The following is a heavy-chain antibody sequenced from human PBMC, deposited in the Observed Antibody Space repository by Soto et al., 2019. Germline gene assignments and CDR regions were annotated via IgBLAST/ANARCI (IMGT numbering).Heavy chain of an antibody. CDR3: ARERRYYDGSGYFDY. J-gene: IGHJ4*02. CDR2: IIPIFGTA. CDR1: GGTFSSCA. Sequence: SVKVSCKASGGTFSSCAISWVRQAPGQGLEWMGGIIPIFGTANYAQKFQGRVTITADESTSTAYMELSSLRSEDTAVYYCARERRYYDGSGYFDYRGQGTLVTVSS. V-gene: IGHV1-69*13. D-gene: IGHD3-22*01.